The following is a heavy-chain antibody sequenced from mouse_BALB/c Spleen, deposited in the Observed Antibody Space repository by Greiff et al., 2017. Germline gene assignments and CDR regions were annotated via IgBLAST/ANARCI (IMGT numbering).Heavy chain of an antibody. J-gene: IGHJ4*01. V-gene: IGHV1-87*01. D-gene: IGHD1-1*01. Sequence: QVQLQQSGAELARPGASVKLSCKASGYTFTSYWMQWVKQRPGQGLEWIGAIYPGDGDTRYTQKFKGKATLTADKSSSTAYMQLSSLASEDSAVYYCARVTTVADYWGQGTSVTVSS. CDR1: GYTFTSYW. CDR2: IYPGDGDT. CDR3: ARVTTVADY.